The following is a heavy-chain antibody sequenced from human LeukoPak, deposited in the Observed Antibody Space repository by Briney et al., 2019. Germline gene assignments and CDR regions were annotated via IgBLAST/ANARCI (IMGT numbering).Heavy chain of an antibody. Sequence: SETLSLTCAVYGGSFSGYYWSWIRQPPGKGLEWIGEINHSGSTNFNPSLKSRVTISVDTSKNQFSLKLSSVTAADTAVYYCATLYYFDYWGQGTLVTVSS. CDR3: ATLYYFDY. V-gene: IGHV4-34*01. CDR1: GGSFSGYY. CDR2: INHSGST. D-gene: IGHD3-16*01. J-gene: IGHJ4*02.